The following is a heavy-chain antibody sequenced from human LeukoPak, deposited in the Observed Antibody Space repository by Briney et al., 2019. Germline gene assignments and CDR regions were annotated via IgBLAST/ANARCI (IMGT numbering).Heavy chain of an antibody. CDR3: ARDARDIVVVPAAIHYYYYYYYMDV. Sequence: SVKVSCKASGGTFSSYAISWVRQAPGQGLEWMGRIIPILGIANYAQKFQGRVTITADESTSTAYMELSSLRSEDTAVYYCARDARDIVVVPAAIHYYYYYYYMDVWGKGTTVTVSS. V-gene: IGHV1-69*04. D-gene: IGHD2-2*02. CDR2: IIPILGIA. J-gene: IGHJ6*03. CDR1: GGTFSSYA.